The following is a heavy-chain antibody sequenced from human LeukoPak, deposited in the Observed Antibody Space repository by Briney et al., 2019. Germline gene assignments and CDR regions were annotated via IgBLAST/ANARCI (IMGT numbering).Heavy chain of an antibody. CDR1: GFTFRTYA. D-gene: IGHD2-2*01. V-gene: IGHV3-64*02. CDR2: ISTNGDGT. J-gene: IGHJ4*02. Sequence: GGSLRLSCAASGFTFRTYALHWVRQAPGKGLEYVSAISTNGDGTYYADSVKGRFTISRDNSKNTLFLQMGSLRADDMAAYYCARWGSTSCYDYWGQGTLVTVSS. CDR3: ARWGSTSCYDY.